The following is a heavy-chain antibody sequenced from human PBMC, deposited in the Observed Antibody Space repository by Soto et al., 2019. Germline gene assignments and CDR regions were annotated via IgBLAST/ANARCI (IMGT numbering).Heavy chain of an antibody. CDR2: MSTSGGST. Sequence: EVQLLESGGGLVQPGGSLRLSCAASGFTFSSYAMSWVRQAPGKGPEWVSAMSTSGGSTYYADSVKGRFTISRDNSKNTLYLQMNSLRADDTAVYYCVRGPGSCTSGVCYSPGYYGMDVWGQGTTVTVSS. CDR1: GFTFSSYA. D-gene: IGHD2-8*01. V-gene: IGHV3-23*01. CDR3: VRGPGSCTSGVCYSPGYYGMDV. J-gene: IGHJ6*02.